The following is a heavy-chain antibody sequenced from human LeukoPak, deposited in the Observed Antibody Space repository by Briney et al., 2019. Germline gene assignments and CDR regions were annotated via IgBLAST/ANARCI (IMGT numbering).Heavy chain of an antibody. CDR2: INPSDGAT. Sequence: ASVKVSCKASEYTFTKYSIHWVRQAPGQGLEWMGMINPSDGATTYAQRFQGRVTMTRDMSTTTFYMDLRSLRSEDTAVYFCGREQRVGLSGGLGGLFASYYTYYYMDVWGRGTTVTVSS. CDR1: EYTFTKYS. CDR3: GREQRVGLSGGLGGLFASYYTYYYMDV. V-gene: IGHV1-46*01. D-gene: IGHD3-16*01. J-gene: IGHJ6*03.